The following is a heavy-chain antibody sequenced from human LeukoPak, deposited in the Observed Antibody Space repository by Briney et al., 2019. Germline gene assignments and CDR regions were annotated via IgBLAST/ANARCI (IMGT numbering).Heavy chain of an antibody. Sequence: APLKASCKPSRSTLTPSFVNSGRQAPSHQLKWMGWINPNSGGTNYAQKFQGRVTMTRDTSISTAYMELSRLRSDDTAVYYCARGQELLDYWGQGTLVTVSS. D-gene: IGHD1-7*01. CDR3: ARGQELLDY. CDR2: INPNSGGT. CDR1: RSTLTPSF. J-gene: IGHJ4*02. V-gene: IGHV1-2*02.